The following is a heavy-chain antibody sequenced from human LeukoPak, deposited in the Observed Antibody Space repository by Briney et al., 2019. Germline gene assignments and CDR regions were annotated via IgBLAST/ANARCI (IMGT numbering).Heavy chain of an antibody. CDR3: SRGRRSPDS. V-gene: IGHV3-49*04. J-gene: IGHJ5*01. CDR2: IRSKAYGGTT. CDR1: GFTFSSYG. D-gene: IGHD5-24*01. Sequence: PGGSLRLSCAASGFTFSSYGMHWVRQAPGKGLEWVGFIRSKAYGGTTEYAASLKGRITISRDDSKTIAYLQMSSLKTEDTAVYYCSRGRRSPDSWGQGTLVTVSS.